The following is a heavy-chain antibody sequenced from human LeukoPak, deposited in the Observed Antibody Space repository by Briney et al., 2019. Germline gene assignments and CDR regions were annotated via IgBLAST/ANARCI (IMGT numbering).Heavy chain of an antibody. V-gene: IGHV3-7*01. D-gene: IGHD5-24*01. CDR3: ARDGGGYDS. J-gene: IGHJ5*01. Sequence: GGSLRLSCAASGFTFTTYWMSWVRQTPEKGLEWVANIKEDGSRDYYVDSVKGRFTISRDNAKNLLYLQMKSLRAEDTATYYCARDGGGYDSWGQGTLVTVSS. CDR2: IKEDGSRD. CDR1: GFTFTTYW.